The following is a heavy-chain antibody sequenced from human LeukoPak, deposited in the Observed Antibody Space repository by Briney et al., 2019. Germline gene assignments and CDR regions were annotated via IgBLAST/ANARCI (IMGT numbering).Heavy chain of an antibody. D-gene: IGHD6-13*01. CDR3: AKEGAAGLDY. J-gene: IGHJ4*02. CDR2: ISSSSSYI. CDR1: GFTFSSYS. V-gene: IGHV3-21*01. Sequence: GGSLRLSCAASGFTFSSYSMNWVRQAPGKGLEWVSSISSSSSYIYYADSVKGRFTISRDNSKNTLYLQMNSLRAEDTAVYYCAKEGAAGLDYWGQGTLVTVSS.